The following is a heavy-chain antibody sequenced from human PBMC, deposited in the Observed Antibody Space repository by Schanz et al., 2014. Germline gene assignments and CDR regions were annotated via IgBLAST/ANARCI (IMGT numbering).Heavy chain of an antibody. V-gene: IGHV1-3*01. D-gene: IGHD6-13*01. CDR3: ASSGAGYSSSWDFDY. Sequence: QVQLVQSGAEVKKPGASVKVSCKASGYTFTSYGISWVRQAPGQRLEWMGWINAGTGNTEYSQKFQGRVTSTRDTLASTAYMDVSSLRSEYTAVYYCASSGAGYSSSWDFDYWGQGTLVTVSS. CDR1: GYTFTSYG. J-gene: IGHJ4*02. CDR2: INAGTGNT.